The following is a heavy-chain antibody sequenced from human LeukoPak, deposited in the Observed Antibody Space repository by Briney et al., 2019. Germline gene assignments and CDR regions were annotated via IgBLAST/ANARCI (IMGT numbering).Heavy chain of an antibody. CDR1: GYTFTGYY. CDR2: INPNTSGT. Sequence: ASVKSSCKASGYTFTGYYMHWVRRAPGQGLEWLGWINPNTSGTNYAQKFQGSVTMTRDTSISTAYMELSRLRSDDTAVYYCARGETVADIYYYYGMDVWGQGTTVTVSS. D-gene: IGHD6-19*01. V-gene: IGHV1-2*02. J-gene: IGHJ6*02. CDR3: ARGETVADIYYYYGMDV.